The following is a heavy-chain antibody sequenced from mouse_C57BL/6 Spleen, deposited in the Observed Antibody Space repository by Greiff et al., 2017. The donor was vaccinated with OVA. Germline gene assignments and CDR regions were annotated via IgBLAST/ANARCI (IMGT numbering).Heavy chain of an antibody. CDR1: GYTFTSYW. Sequence: VQLQQPGAELVKPGASVKLSCKASGYTFTSYWMHWVKQRPGRGLEWIGRIDPNSGGTKYNEKFKSKATLTVDKPSSTAYMQLSSLTSEDSAVYYCARGEVYSNYEVRYYFDYWGQGTTLTVSS. CDR2: IDPNSGGT. J-gene: IGHJ2*01. CDR3: ARGEVYSNYEVRYYFDY. D-gene: IGHD2-5*01. V-gene: IGHV1-72*01.